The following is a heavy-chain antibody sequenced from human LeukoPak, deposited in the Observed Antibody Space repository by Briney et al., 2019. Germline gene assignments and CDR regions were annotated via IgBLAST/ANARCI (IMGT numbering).Heavy chain of an antibody. V-gene: IGHV3-30*02. D-gene: IGHD5-12*01. CDR2: IRYDGSEN. CDR3: ARGPSGYHNT. J-gene: IGHJ4*02. CDR1: GFTFSNYG. Sequence: GGSLRLSCAASGFTFSNYGMHWVRQAPGKGLEWVAFIRYDGSENYYADSVSGRFTISRDNSKNTLYLQMNSLRAEDTAVYYCARGPSGYHNTGGQGTLVTVSS.